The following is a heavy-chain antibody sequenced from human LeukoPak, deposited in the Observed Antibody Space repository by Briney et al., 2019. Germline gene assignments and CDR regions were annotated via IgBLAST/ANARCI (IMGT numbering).Heavy chain of an antibody. CDR3: TPTGYAGLESYYFDY. D-gene: IGHD2-2*01. CDR1: GFTFSNAW. Sequence: GGSLRLSCAASGFTFSNAWMSWVRQAPGKGLEWVGRIKSKTDGRTTDYAAPVKDRFTISRDDSKNTLYLQMNSLKTEDTAVYYCTPTGYAGLESYYFDYWGQGTLVTVSS. CDR2: IKSKTDGRTT. J-gene: IGHJ4*02. V-gene: IGHV3-15*01.